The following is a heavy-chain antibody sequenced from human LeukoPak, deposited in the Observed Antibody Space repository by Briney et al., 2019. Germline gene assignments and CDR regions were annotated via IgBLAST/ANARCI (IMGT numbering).Heavy chain of an antibody. CDR2: IWYDGSNE. V-gene: IGHV3-33*03. CDR1: GFTLSSYG. CDR3: AKVFQLRGYCSSTSCLFDY. J-gene: IGHJ4*02. D-gene: IGHD2-2*01. Sequence: GRSLRLSCAASGFTLSSYGMHWVRQAPGKGLEWVAVIWYDGSNEYYADFVKGRFTISRDKSKNTLYLQMSSLRAEDTAVYYCAKVFQLRGYCSSTSCLFDYWGQGTLVTVSS.